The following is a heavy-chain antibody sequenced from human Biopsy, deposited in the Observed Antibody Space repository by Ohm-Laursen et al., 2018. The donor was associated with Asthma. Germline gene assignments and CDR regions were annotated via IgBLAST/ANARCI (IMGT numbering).Heavy chain of an antibody. D-gene: IGHD3-3*01. Sequence: SLRLSCAAFGFTFGDYCMSWVRQVPGQGLEWVANIKHDGSEENHVDSLKGRFTISRDNAKNLLFLQMNSLRAEDTAVYYCARTFHFWSPYHAEHYQLWGQGTLVTVSS. V-gene: IGHV3-7*01. J-gene: IGHJ1*01. CDR1: GFTFGDYC. CDR3: ARTFHFWSPYHAEHYQL. CDR2: IKHDGSEE.